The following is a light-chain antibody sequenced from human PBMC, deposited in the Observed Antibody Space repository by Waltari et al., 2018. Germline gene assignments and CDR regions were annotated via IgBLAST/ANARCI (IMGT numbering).Light chain of an antibody. J-gene: IGKJ1*01. V-gene: IGKV3-20*01. Sequence: EIVLTQSPGTLSLSPGDGATLPCRASQTVTSNYLAWYQFKPGQAPGLLIYASSTRATGIPDRFSGSWSDTDFTLTISRLESDDFAVYYCQQYGRSPPWTFGQGTKVEIK. CDR2: ASS. CDR1: QTVTSNY. CDR3: QQYGRSPPWT.